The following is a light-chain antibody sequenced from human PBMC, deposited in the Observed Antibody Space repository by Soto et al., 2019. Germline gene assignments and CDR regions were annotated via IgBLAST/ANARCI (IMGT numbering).Light chain of an antibody. Sequence: DIQLTQSPSSLSASVGDRVTITCQASQDINNYLNWYQQKPGKAPKLLILDASSVETGVPSRFSGSGSGTHFTFSMSRLEPEDVATDQCQQYEDLALTFGGGTRVEL. J-gene: IGKJ4*01. V-gene: IGKV1-33*01. CDR1: QDINNY. CDR2: DAS. CDR3: QQYEDLALT.